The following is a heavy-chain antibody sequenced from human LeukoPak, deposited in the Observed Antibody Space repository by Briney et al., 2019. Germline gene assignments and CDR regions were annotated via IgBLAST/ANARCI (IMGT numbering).Heavy chain of an antibody. CDR2: IIPIFGTA. CDR1: GGTFSSYA. J-gene: IGHJ3*02. V-gene: IGHV1-69*06. Sequence: SVEVSCKASGGTFSSYAISWVRQAPGQGLEWMGGIIPIFGTANYAQKFQGRVTITADKSTSTAYMELSSLRSEDTAVYYCARGLIGGSGSFDAFDIWGQGTMVTVSS. CDR3: ARGLIGGSGSFDAFDI. D-gene: IGHD3-10*01.